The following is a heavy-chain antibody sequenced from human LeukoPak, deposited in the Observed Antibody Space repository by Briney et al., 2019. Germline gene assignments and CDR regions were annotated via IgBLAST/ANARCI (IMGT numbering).Heavy chain of an antibody. CDR1: GFTFSSYA. V-gene: IGHV3-23*01. D-gene: IGHD2-2*02. J-gene: IGHJ4*02. CDR3: AKGGRYCSSTSCYTQYYFDY. Sequence: GGSLRLSCAASGFTFSSYAMSWVRQAPGKGLEWVSGISGSGGSTYYADSVKGRFTISRDNSKNTLYLQMNSLRAEDTAVYYCAKGGRYCSSTSCYTQYYFDYWGQGTLVTVSS. CDR2: ISGSGGST.